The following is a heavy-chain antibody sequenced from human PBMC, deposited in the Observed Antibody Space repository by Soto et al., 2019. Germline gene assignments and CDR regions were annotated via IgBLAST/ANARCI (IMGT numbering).Heavy chain of an antibody. CDR2: ISYDGSNK. J-gene: IGHJ6*02. CDR3: AKEILLVKYYYYGMDV. Sequence: GGSLRLSCAASGFTFSSYGMHWVRQAPGKGLEWVAVISYDGSNKYYADSVKGRFTISRDNSKNTLYLQMNSLRAEDTAVYYCAKEILLVKYYYYGMDVWGQGTTVTAP. D-gene: IGHD2-8*02. V-gene: IGHV3-30*18. CDR1: GFTFSSYG.